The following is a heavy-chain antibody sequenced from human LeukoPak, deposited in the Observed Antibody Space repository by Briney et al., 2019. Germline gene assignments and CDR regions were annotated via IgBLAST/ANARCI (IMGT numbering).Heavy chain of an antibody. Sequence: GGSLRLSCAASGFTFSSYGMHWVRQAPGKGLEWVAFIRYDGSNKYYADSVKGRFTISRDNSKNTLYLQMNSLRAEDTAVYYCAKDGKQQLAEYYFDYWGQGTLVTVSP. CDR3: AKDGKQQLAEYYFDY. J-gene: IGHJ4*02. D-gene: IGHD6-13*01. V-gene: IGHV3-30*02. CDR2: IRYDGSNK. CDR1: GFTFSSYG.